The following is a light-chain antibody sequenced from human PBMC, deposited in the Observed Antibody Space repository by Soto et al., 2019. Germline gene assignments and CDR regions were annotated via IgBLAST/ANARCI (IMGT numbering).Light chain of an antibody. CDR3: QQYDSSPCT. V-gene: IGKV3-20*01. CDR2: AAS. Sequence: EIVLTQSPGTLSLSPGERATLSCRASQSVSSNYLAWYQQTRGQAPRLLIYAASSKATGIPTWFSGSGSGTDFTLTISRLEPEDFAVYYCQQYDSSPCTFGQGTKVEI. CDR1: QSVSSNY. J-gene: IGKJ1*01.